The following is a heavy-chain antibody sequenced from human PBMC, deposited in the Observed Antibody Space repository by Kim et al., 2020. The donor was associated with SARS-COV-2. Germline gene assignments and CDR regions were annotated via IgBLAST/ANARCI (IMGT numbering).Heavy chain of an antibody. Sequence: GGSLRLSCAASGFTFSSYGMHWVRQAPGKGLEWVAVISYDGSNKYYADSVKGRFTISRDNSKNTLYLQMNSLRAEDTAVYYCAKANPTMTDAFDIWGQGT. J-gene: IGHJ3*02. V-gene: IGHV3-30*18. CDR1: GFTFSSYG. CDR3: AKANPTMTDAFDI. D-gene: IGHD3-22*01. CDR2: ISYDGSNK.